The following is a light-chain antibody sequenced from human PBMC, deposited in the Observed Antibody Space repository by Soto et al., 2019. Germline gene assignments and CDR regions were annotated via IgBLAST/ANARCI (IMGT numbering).Light chain of an antibody. CDR1: QSVSNT. CDR2: RAS. J-gene: IGKJ2*01. V-gene: IGKV3-15*01. Sequence: EIVMTQSPATLSVSPGERATLSCRASQSVSNTLAWYQQKPGQAPRLLIYRASIRAPGIPARFSGGGSGTEFTLTISSLQSEDFAVYYCQHYDNWPYTFGHGTKLEIK. CDR3: QHYDNWPYT.